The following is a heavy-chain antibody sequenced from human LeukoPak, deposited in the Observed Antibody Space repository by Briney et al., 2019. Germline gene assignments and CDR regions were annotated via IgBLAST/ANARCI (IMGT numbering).Heavy chain of an antibody. CDR2: ISAYNGNT. D-gene: IGHD2-15*01. J-gene: IGHJ6*03. Sequence: ASVKVSCKASGGTFSSYAISWVRQAPGQGLEWMGWISAYNGNTNYAQKLQGRVTMTTDTSTSTAYMELRSLRSDDTAVYYCARLDIVVVVAATDYYYYMDVWGKGTTVTVSS. CDR3: ARLDIVVVVAATDYYYYMDV. V-gene: IGHV1-18*01. CDR1: GGTFSSYA.